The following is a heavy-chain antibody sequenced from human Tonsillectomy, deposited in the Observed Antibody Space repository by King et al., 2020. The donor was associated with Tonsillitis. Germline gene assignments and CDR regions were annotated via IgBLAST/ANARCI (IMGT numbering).Heavy chain of an antibody. CDR3: AGRDYDFWSGYYIGAFDI. J-gene: IGHJ3*02. Sequence: QLVQSGAEVKKPGESLKISCKGSGYSFTSYWIGWVRQMPGKGLEWMGIIYPGDSDTRYSPSFQGQVTISADKSISTAYLQWSSLKASDTAMYYCAGRDYDFWSGYYIGAFDIWGQGTMVTVSS. CDR2: IYPGDSDT. D-gene: IGHD3-3*01. V-gene: IGHV5-51*01. CDR1: GYSFTSYW.